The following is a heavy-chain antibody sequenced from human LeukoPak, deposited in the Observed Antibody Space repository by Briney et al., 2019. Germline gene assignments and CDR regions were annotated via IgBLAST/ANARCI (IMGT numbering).Heavy chain of an antibody. J-gene: IGHJ2*01. CDR1: GGSFSGYY. D-gene: IGHD2-15*01. V-gene: IGHV4-34*01. CDR2: INHSGST. Sequence: ETLSLTCAVYGGSFSGYYWSWFRQPPGKGLEWFGEINHSGSTNYNPSRKSRVTISVDTSKNQFSLKLSSVTAADTAVYYCARRRVVVVAATVPSLKRYWYFDLWGRGTLVTVSS. CDR3: ARRRVVVVAATVPSLKRYWYFDL.